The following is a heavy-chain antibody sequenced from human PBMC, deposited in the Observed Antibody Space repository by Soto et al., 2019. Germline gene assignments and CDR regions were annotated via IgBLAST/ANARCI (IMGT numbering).Heavy chain of an antibody. CDR2: IKQDGSGK. Sequence: PGGSLRLSCAASGFTFSSYWMSWVRQAPGKGLEWVANIKQDGSGKYYVDSVKGRFTISRDNAKNSLYLQMNSLRAEDTAVYYCAREAPYGDNDAFDIWGQGTMVTVSS. J-gene: IGHJ3*02. CDR1: GFTFSSYW. CDR3: AREAPYGDNDAFDI. D-gene: IGHD4-17*01. V-gene: IGHV3-7*01.